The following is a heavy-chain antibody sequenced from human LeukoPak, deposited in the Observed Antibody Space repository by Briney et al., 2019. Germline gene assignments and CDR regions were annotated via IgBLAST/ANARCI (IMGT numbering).Heavy chain of an antibody. J-gene: IGHJ5*02. D-gene: IGHD3-10*01. V-gene: IGHV1-46*03. Sequence: GASVKVSCKASGYTFTSYYMHWVRQAPGQGLEWMGIINPSGGSTSYAQKFQGRVTMTRDTSTSTVYMELSSLRSEDTAVYYCAKSGPHGSGSYYNAYNWFDPWGQGTLVTVSS. CDR1: GYTFTSYY. CDR3: AKSGPHGSGSYYNAYNWFDP. CDR2: INPSGGST.